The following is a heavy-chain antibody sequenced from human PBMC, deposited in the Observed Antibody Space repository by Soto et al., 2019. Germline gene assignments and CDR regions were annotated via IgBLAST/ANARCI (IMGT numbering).Heavy chain of an antibody. CDR1: GFTFSSYG. V-gene: IGHV3-33*01. CDR2: IWYDGSNK. D-gene: IGHD6-13*01. Sequence: PGGSLRLSCAASGFTFSSYGMHWVRQAPGKGLEWVAVIWYDGSNKYYADSVKGRFTISRDNSKNTLYLQMNSLRAEDTAVYYCARVYYGLIYSQSSLSEGSSYPDYYYYYMDVWGKGTTVTVSS. CDR3: ARVYYGLIYSQSSLSEGSSYPDYYYYYMDV. J-gene: IGHJ6*03.